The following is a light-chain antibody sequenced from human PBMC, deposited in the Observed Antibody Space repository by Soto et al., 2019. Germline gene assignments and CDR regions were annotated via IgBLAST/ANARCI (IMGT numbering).Light chain of an antibody. CDR2: ESV. V-gene: IGLV2-23*01. CDR3: CSYVGATAYV. CDR1: ASNIGGYNL. J-gene: IGLJ1*01. Sequence: QSALTQPASVSGSPGQSITITCTGSASNIGGYNLVYWYQHHAGKAPKVIIYESVKRPSGVSNRFSGFKSGTTASLTISGLQAEDEADYYCCSYVGATAYVFGSGTKVTVL.